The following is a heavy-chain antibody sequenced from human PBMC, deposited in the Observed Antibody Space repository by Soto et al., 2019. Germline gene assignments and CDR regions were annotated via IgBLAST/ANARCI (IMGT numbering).Heavy chain of an antibody. V-gene: IGHV3-15*01. CDR3: ARDGGNWFDP. CDR1: GFTFSHAW. J-gene: IGHJ5*02. CDR2: IKSKTDGGTT. D-gene: IGHD3-3*01. Sequence: GGSLRLSCAASGFTFSHAWMSWVRQAPGKGLEWVGRIKSKTDGGTTDYAAPVKGRFTISRDDSKNSLFLQMNSLRDDDTAVYYCARDGGNWFDPWGQGTLVTVSS.